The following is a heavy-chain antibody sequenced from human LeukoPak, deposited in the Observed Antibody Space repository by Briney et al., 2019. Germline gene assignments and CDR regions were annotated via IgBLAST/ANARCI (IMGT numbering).Heavy chain of an antibody. Sequence: GRSLRLSCATSAFTFTDYWLSWFRMAPGQGMDREANRKQDGSERHYVDSVKGRFTISRDNSKNTLYLQMNSLRAEDTAVYYCARDVAPMVLTFFDYWGQGTLVTVSS. CDR2: RKQDGSER. CDR1: AFTFTDYW. V-gene: IGHV3-7*01. D-gene: IGHD4/OR15-4a*01. CDR3: ARDVAPMVLTFFDY. J-gene: IGHJ4*02.